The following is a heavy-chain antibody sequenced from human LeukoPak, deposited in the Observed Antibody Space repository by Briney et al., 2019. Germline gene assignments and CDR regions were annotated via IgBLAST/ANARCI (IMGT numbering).Heavy chain of an antibody. D-gene: IGHD3-10*01. CDR3: ARVRRPTGDAGDHGL. CDR2: ISTYSGNT. V-gene: IGHV1-18*04. Sequence: GASVKVSCKASGYTFASYDISWVRQAPGQGLEWMGWISTYSGNTNYAQNLQGRVTMTTDTSTSTAYMELRSLRSDDTAVYYCARVRRPTGDAGDHGLWGQGTLVTVSS. J-gene: IGHJ4*02. CDR1: GYTFASYD.